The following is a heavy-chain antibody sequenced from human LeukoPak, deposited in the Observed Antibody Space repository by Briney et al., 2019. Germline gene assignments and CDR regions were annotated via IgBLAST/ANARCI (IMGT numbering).Heavy chain of an antibody. D-gene: IGHD3-16*01. CDR1: GFTFSRFW. J-gene: IGHJ4*02. V-gene: IGHV3-7*02. Sequence: QAGGSLRLSCAASGFTFSRFWMSWVRQAPGKGLEWVANIKQDGSEKYYVDSVKGRFTISRDNAKNSLYLQMNSLRAEDTAVYYCARQRRLELPDYWGQGTLVTVSS. CDR2: IKQDGSEK. CDR3: ARQRRLELPDY.